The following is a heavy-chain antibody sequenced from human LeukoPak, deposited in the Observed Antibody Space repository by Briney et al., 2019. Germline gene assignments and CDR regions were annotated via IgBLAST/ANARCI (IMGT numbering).Heavy chain of an antibody. CDR2: IRYDGSNK. CDR3: AKDSGSYNYYYYMDV. Sequence: PGGSLRLSCAASGFTFSRHGMHWVRQAPGKGLEGVSFIRYDGSNKYYADSVKGRFTISRDNSKNTLYLQMNSLRAEDTAVYYCAKDSGSYNYYYYMDVWGKGTTVTMSS. J-gene: IGHJ6*03. CDR1: GFTFSRHG. D-gene: IGHD3-10*01. V-gene: IGHV3-30*02.